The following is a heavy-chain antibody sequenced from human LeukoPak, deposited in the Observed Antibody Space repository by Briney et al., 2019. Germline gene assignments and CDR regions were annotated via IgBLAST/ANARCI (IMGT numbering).Heavy chain of an antibody. J-gene: IGHJ3*02. CDR3: FSRAGAFDI. CDR1: GYLFTSYW. D-gene: IGHD6-19*01. V-gene: IGHV5-51*01. Sequence: GESLQISCQGSGYLFTSYWIGWGRQVPGKGLEWMGIIYPGDSDTRYSPSFQGQVTISADKSISTAYLQWSSLKASDTAMYYCFSRAGAFDIWGQGTMVTVSS. CDR2: IYPGDSDT.